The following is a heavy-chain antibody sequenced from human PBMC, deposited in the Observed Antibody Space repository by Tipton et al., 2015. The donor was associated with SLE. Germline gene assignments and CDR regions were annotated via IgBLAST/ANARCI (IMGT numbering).Heavy chain of an antibody. V-gene: IGHV4-34*01. Sequence: TLSLTCAVYGGSFCDYYCIWIPQSPGKGLQWIGEIYHSGSTTYNPSLKSRVTISSDTSKKQFSLKLTSVTAADTAVYFCARETRVDATFSKYNRFNPWGQGSLVSVSP. CDR1: GGSFCDYY. CDR2: IYHSGST. J-gene: IGHJ5*02. D-gene: IGHD3-3*01. CDR3: ARETRVDATFSKYNRFNP.